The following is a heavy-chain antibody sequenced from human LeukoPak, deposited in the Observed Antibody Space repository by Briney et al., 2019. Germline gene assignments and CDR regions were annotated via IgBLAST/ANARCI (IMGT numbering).Heavy chain of an antibody. J-gene: IGHJ4*02. CDR2: IYHSGST. CDR1: GGSISSGGYS. CDR3: ARGSYDSSGYRHIS. D-gene: IGHD3-22*01. V-gene: IGHV4-30-2*01. Sequence: SETLSLTCAVSGGSISSGGYSWSWIRQPPGKGLEWIGYIYHSGSTYYNPSLKSRVTISVDRSKNQFSLKLSSVTAADTAVYYCARGSYDSSGYRHISWGQGTLVTVSS.